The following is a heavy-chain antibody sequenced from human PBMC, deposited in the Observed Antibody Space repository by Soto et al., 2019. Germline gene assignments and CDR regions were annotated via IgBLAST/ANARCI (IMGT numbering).Heavy chain of an antibody. CDR3: AKHNASGDDAFDV. CDR2: IDPSDSYT. CDR1: GYSFTNYW. J-gene: IGHJ3*01. Sequence: GGSLKISCKGSGYSFTNYWISWGRQMPGKGLEWMGRIDPSDSYTNYSPSFQGHVTISADKSISTAYLQWSSLKASDTAIYYCAKHNASGDDAFDVWGQGTMVTVSS. V-gene: IGHV5-10-1*01. D-gene: IGHD3-10*01.